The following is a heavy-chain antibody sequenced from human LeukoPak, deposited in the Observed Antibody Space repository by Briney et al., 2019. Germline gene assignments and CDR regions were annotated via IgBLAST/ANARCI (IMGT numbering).Heavy chain of an antibody. Sequence: GGSLRLSCAASGFTFRTYALHWVRQAPGKGLEYVSAISTNGDGTYYADSVKGRFTISRDNAKNSLYLQMNSLRAEDTAVYYCARWGYSGYDPDYWGQGTLVTVSS. J-gene: IGHJ4*02. CDR2: ISTNGDGT. V-gene: IGHV3-64*02. CDR1: GFTFRTYA. D-gene: IGHD5-12*01. CDR3: ARWGYSGYDPDY.